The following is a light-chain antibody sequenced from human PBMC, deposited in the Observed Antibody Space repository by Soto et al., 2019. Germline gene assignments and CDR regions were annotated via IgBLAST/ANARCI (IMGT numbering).Light chain of an antibody. J-gene: IGLJ3*02. CDR1: SSDVGNYNY. V-gene: IGLV2-11*01. Sequence: QSALTQPRSVSGSPGQSVTISCTGTSSDVGNYNYVSWYQQHPGKAPKVMIYDVNKWPSGVPDRFSGSKSGNTASLTISGLQAEDEADYYCCSYAGSYTWVFGGGTKLNVL. CDR2: DVN. CDR3: CSYAGSYTWV.